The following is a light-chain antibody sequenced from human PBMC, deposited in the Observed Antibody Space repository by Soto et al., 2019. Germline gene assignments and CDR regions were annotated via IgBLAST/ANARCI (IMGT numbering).Light chain of an antibody. Sequence: DIQMTQSPSSLSASVGDRVTITCRASQSMSTYLNWFQQKPGKAPKVLIYGASSLQSGVPSRFSGSGSGTDFTLTISSLQPEDVATYYCQQRYNTPLTFGGGTTVEIK. CDR1: QSMSTY. V-gene: IGKV1-39*01. J-gene: IGKJ4*01. CDR2: GAS. CDR3: QQRYNTPLT.